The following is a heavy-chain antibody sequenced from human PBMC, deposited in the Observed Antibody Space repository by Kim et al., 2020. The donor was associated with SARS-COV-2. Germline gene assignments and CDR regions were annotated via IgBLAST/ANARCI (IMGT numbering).Heavy chain of an antibody. CDR1: GFTFSSYA. J-gene: IGHJ6*02. V-gene: IGHV3-23*01. CDR3: AKGPGSSSDNYYYGMDV. Sequence: GGSLRLSCAASGFTFSSYAMSWVRQAPGKGLEWVSAISGSGGSTYYADSVKGRFTISRDNSKNTLYLQMNSLRAEDTAVYYCAKGPGSSSDNYYYGMDVWGQGTTVTVSS. CDR2: ISGSGGST. D-gene: IGHD6-6*01.